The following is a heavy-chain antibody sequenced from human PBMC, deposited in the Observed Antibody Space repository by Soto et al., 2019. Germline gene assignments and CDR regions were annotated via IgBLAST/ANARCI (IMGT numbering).Heavy chain of an antibody. J-gene: IGHJ5*02. Sequence: EVQLVESGGGLVQPGGSLRLTCAASGFTFSSYWMSWVRQAPGKGLEWVANIKQDGSEKYYVDSVKGRFTISRDNAKNSLYLQMNSLGAEDTAVYYCARDEGVVVAATRPAWFDPWGQGTLVTVSS. V-gene: IGHV3-7*04. CDR2: IKQDGSEK. CDR1: GFTFSSYW. CDR3: ARDEGVVVAATRPAWFDP. D-gene: IGHD2-15*01.